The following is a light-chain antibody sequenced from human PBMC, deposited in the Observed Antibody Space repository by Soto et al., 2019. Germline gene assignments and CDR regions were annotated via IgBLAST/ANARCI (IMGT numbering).Light chain of an antibody. J-gene: IGKJ1*01. CDR1: QTISGY. CDR2: AAS. Sequence: DIQMTQSPSSLSASVGDRVTITCRASQTISGYLNWYQQKPGKAPELLIYAASSLDSGVPSRFSGSGSGTDFSLTITSLQPDDSATYYCQQYHSYYPWTFGQGTKV. V-gene: IGKV1-5*01. CDR3: QQYHSYYPWT.